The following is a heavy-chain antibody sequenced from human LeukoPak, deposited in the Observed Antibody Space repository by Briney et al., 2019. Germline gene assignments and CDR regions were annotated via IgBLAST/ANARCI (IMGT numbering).Heavy chain of an antibody. CDR3: ATPLGKKYYYGSGSYYRPPYYHYGMDG. V-gene: IGHV1-69*06. CDR1: GGTFSSYA. D-gene: IGHD3-10*01. CDR2: IIPIFGTA. Sequence: GSSVKVSCKASGGTFSSYAISWVRQAPGQGLEWMGGIIPIFGTANYAQKFQGRVTITADKSTSTAYMELSSLRSEDTAVYYCATPLGKKYYYGSGSYYRPPYYHYGMDGWAKGP. J-gene: IGHJ6*04.